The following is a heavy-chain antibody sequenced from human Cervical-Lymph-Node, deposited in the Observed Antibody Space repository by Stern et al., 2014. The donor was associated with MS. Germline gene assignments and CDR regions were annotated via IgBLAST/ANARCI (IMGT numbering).Heavy chain of an antibody. V-gene: IGHV1-46*01. CDR1: GYTFTSYY. D-gene: IGHD5-18*01. CDR2: INPSGGST. Sequence: QVQLVQSGAEVKKPGASVKVSCKASGYTFTSYYMHWVRQAPGQGLEWMGIINPSGGSTSYAQKFQGRVTMTRDTSTSTVYMELSSLRSEDTAVYYCARGGYSYGEGRAFDIWGQGTMVTVSS. J-gene: IGHJ3*02. CDR3: ARGGYSYGEGRAFDI.